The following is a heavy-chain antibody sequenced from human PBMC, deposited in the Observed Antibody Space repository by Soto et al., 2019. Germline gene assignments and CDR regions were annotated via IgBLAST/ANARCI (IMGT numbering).Heavy chain of an antibody. CDR2: IYYSGST. J-gene: IGHJ5*02. CDR3: ARDSPHDYGDYWFDP. Sequence: PSETLSLTCTVSGVSITSYFWSWIRQTPGKGLEWIGYIYYSGSTYYNPSLKSRVTISVDMSKNQFSLKLSSVTAADTAVYYCARDSPHDYGDYWFDPWGQGTLVTVSS. V-gene: IGHV4-30-4*01. CDR1: GVSITSYF. D-gene: IGHD4-17*01.